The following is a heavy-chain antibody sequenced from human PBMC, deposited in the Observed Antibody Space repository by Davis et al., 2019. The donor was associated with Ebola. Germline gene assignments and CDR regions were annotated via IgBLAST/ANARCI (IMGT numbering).Heavy chain of an antibody. D-gene: IGHD3-9*01. CDR1: GFTFYRYE. CDR3: ARDAFSLSRYDTEDH. V-gene: IGHV3-48*03. CDR2: ISGSATST. Sequence: GGSLRPSCPASGFTFYRYETNWVRQAPGKGLEWVSYISGSATSTFYADSVKGRFTISRDNARDSLYLQMDSLRVEDTAIYYCARDAFSLSRYDTEDHWGQGTLVTVSS. J-gene: IGHJ4*02.